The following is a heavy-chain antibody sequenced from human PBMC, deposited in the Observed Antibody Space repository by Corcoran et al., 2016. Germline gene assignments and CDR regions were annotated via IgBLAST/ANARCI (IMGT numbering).Heavy chain of an antibody. J-gene: IGHJ6*02. V-gene: IGHV1-2*02. CDR2: INPNSGGT. CDR3: ARVAPNLYSSSWYSYYYYGMDV. D-gene: IGHD6-13*01. Sequence: QVQLVQSGAEVKKPGASVKVSCKASGYTFTGYYMHWVRQAPGQGLEWMGWINPNSGGTNYAQKFQGRVTMTRDTSISTAYMELSRLRSDDTAVYYGARVAPNLYSSSWYSYYYYGMDVWGQGTTVTVSS. CDR1: GYTFTGYY.